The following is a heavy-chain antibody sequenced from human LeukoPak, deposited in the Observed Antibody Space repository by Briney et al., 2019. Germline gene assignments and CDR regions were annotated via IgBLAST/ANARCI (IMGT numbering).Heavy chain of an antibody. CDR3: ARGGTLSDLNAFDL. J-gene: IGHJ3*01. V-gene: IGHV3-48*02. CDR1: GFTCSTYT. CDR2: ITVSSST. Sequence: PGGSLRLSCAASGFTCSTYTMNWVRQAPGKGLEWLSYITVSSSTYYADSVQGRFTISRDNAKNSLYLQMNSLRDEDTAVYYCARGGTLSDLNAFDLWGQGTMVTVSS.